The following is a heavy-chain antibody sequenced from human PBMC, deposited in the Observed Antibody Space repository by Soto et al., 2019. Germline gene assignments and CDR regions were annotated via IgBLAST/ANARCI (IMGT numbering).Heavy chain of an antibody. CDR1: GGTFSSYA. CDR3: SRDPPYFTMVLGVTADYYYYYYSMDV. CDR2: IIPIFGTA. J-gene: IGHJ6*02. Sequence: QVQLVQSGAEVKKPGSSVKVSCKASGGTFSSYAISWVRQAPGQGLEWMGGIIPIFGTANYAQKFQGRVTTTAEEATSTADMELSSLRSEDTAVYYCSRDPPYFTMVLGVTADYYYYYYSMDVWGQGTTVTVSS. D-gene: IGHD3-10*01. V-gene: IGHV1-69*01.